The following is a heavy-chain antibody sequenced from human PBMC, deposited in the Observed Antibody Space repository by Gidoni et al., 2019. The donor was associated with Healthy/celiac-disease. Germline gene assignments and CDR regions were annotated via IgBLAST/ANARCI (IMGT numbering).Heavy chain of an antibody. D-gene: IGHD2-15*01. CDR3: ARDSSRLTPFLRGRSVLFDY. V-gene: IGHV4-61*01. J-gene: IGHJ4*02. CDR2: IYYSGST. CDR1: GGSVSSGSYY. Sequence: QVQLQESGPGLVKLSETLSLTCTVSGGSVSSGSYYWSWIRQPPGKGLEWIGYIYYSGSTNYNPSLKSRVTISVDTSKNQFSLKLSSVTAADTAVYYCARDSSRLTPFLRGRSVLFDYWGQGTLVTVSS.